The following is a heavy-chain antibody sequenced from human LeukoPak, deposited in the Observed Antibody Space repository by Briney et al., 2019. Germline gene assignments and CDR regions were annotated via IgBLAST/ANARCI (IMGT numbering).Heavy chain of an antibody. CDR3: ARVQWLDADYFDY. CDR2: IYYSGST. V-gene: IGHV4-30-4*01. Sequence: SETLSLTCTVSGGSISSGDDYWSWIRQPPGKGLEWIGYIYYSGSTYYNPSLKSRVTISVDMSKNQFSLKLSSVTAADTAVYYCARVQWLDADYFDYWGQGTLVTVSS. CDR1: GGSISSGDDY. D-gene: IGHD6-19*01. J-gene: IGHJ4*02.